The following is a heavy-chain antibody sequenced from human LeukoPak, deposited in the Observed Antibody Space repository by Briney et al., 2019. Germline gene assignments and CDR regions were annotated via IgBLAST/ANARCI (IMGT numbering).Heavy chain of an antibody. Sequence: GASVQVSCKASGYSFSIYGITWARQAPGQGLEYLGWISASDGTTNYAQKVQDRVTMTTDTSTSTAYLELRSLRSEDTAVYYCARCGAAVTTYFSHWGQGTLVTVSS. CDR3: ARCGAAVTTYFSH. V-gene: IGHV1-18*01. CDR2: ISASDGTT. CDR1: GYSFSIYG. J-gene: IGHJ4*02. D-gene: IGHD4-17*01.